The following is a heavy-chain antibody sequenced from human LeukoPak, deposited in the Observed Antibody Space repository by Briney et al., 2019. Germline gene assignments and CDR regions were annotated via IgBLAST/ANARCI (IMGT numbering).Heavy chain of an antibody. Sequence: GGSLRLSCAASGFTFSSYGMHWVRQAPGKGLEGVTFIRYDGSNKDYADSVKGRFTRSRDNSKNTLYLQMNSLRAEDTAVYYCAKDQSGWIDYWGQGTLVTVSS. V-gene: IGHV3-30*02. CDR3: AKDQSGWIDY. J-gene: IGHJ4*02. D-gene: IGHD6-19*01. CDR1: GFTFSSYG. CDR2: IRYDGSNK.